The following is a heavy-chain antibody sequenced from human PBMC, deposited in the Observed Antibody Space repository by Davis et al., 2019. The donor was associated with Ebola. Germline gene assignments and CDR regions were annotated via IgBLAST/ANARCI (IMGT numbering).Heavy chain of an antibody. Sequence: ASVKVSCKASGGTFSSYAISWVRQAPGQGLEWMGWINPNSGGTNYAQKFQGRVTMTRDTSISTAYMELSRLRSDDTAVYYCARGPIWFGELLSTGGWFDPWGQGTLVTVSS. CDR2: INPNSGGT. V-gene: IGHV1-2*02. J-gene: IGHJ5*02. CDR1: GGTFSSYA. CDR3: ARGPIWFGELLSTGGWFDP. D-gene: IGHD3-10*01.